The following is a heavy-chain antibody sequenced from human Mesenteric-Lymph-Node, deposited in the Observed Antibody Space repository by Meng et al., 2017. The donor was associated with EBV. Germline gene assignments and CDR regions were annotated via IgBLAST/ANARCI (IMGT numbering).Heavy chain of an antibody. CDR1: GDSISRGDNY. D-gene: IGHD2-2*01. Sequence: VQLQEAGPGLLKPSQTLSLTCAVSGDSISRGDNYWGWIRQPPGKGLEWIGYIYYSGSTYYNPSLKSRVSISVDTSKNQFSLKLSSVTAADTAVYYCARGGYCSSISCYVDYWGQGTLVTVSS. V-gene: IGHV4-30-4*01. CDR2: IYYSGST. CDR3: ARGGYCSSISCYVDY. J-gene: IGHJ4*02.